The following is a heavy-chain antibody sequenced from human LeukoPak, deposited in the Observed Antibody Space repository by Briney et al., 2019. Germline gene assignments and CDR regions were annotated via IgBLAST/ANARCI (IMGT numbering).Heavy chain of an antibody. V-gene: IGHV3-20*04. D-gene: IGHD2-2*01. CDR3: ARGSCSSTSCYPVY. Sequence: PGGSLRLSCAASGFTFDDYGMSWVRQAPGKGLEWVSGINWNGGSTGYADSVKGRFTISRDNAKNSLYLQMNSLRAEDTALYYCARGSCSSTSCYPVYWGQGTLVTVSS. CDR2: INWNGGST. J-gene: IGHJ4*02. CDR1: GFTFDDYG.